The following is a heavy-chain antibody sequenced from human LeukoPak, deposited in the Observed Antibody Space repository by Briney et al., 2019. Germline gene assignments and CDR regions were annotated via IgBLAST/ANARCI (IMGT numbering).Heavy chain of an antibody. Sequence: LRLSCAASGFTFSSYAMSWIRQHPGKGLEWIGYIYYSGSTYYNPSLKSRVTISVDTSKNQFSLKLSSVTAADTAVYYCARVQVVPAAKYYYYGMDVWGQGTTVTVSS. J-gene: IGHJ6*02. CDR3: ARVQVVPAAKYYYYGMDV. V-gene: IGHV4-31*02. CDR1: GFTFSSYA. D-gene: IGHD2-2*01. CDR2: IYYSGST.